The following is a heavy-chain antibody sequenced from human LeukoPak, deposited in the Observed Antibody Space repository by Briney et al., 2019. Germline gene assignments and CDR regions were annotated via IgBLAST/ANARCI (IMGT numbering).Heavy chain of an antibody. CDR1: GFTFSSYA. D-gene: IGHD6-19*01. Sequence: GGSLRLSCAASGFTFSSYAMSWVRQAPGKGLEWVSAISGSGGSTYYADSVKGRFTISRDNSKNTLYLQMNNLRAEDTAVYYCANQRGIAVAGIDYWGQGTLVTVSS. V-gene: IGHV3-23*01. CDR3: ANQRGIAVAGIDY. J-gene: IGHJ4*02. CDR2: ISGSGGST.